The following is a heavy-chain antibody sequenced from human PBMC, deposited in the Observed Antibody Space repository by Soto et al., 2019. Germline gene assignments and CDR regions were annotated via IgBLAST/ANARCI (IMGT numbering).Heavy chain of an antibody. J-gene: IGHJ4*02. V-gene: IGHV1-3*01. Sequence: QVQLVQSGAEVKKPGASVKVSCKSSVYRFTQYVIHWVRQAPGQRLEWMGWIGAGDGKSYYSQNFQGRVTITKDTSASTAYMELGSLISEDTAVYYCVRDYASDTGVHLDFWGQGTLVTVSS. CDR3: VRDYASDTGVHLDF. CDR1: VYRFTQYV. D-gene: IGHD2-8*02. CDR2: IGAGDGKS.